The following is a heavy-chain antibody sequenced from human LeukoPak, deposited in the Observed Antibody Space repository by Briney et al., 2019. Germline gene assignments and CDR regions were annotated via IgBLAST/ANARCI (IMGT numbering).Heavy chain of an antibody. J-gene: IGHJ3*02. V-gene: IGHV3-11*01. CDR1: GFTFSDYY. CDR3: ARGLESEVVRAFDI. D-gene: IGHD3-10*01. Sequence: PGGSLRLSCAASGFTFSDYYMSWIRQAPGKGLEWVSYISSSGSTIYYADSVKGRFTISRDNAKNSLYLQMNSLRAEDTAVYYCARGLESEVVRAFDIWGQGTMVTVSS. CDR2: ISSSGSTI.